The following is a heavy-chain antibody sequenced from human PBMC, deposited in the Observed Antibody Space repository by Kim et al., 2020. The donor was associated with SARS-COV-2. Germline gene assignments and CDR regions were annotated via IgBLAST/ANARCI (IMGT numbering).Heavy chain of an antibody. CDR2: IKNDGSNK. CDR1: GFTFSNYW. CDR3: ARDFHGGALVV. Sequence: GGSLRLSCAASGFTFSNYWMTWVRQAPGRGLEWVANIKNDGSNKYCVDSVKGRFTISRDNAKNSLYLQMNSLRVEDTALYYCARDFHGGALVVWGKATTVT. D-gene: IGHD2-15*01. J-gene: IGHJ6*03. V-gene: IGHV3-7*01.